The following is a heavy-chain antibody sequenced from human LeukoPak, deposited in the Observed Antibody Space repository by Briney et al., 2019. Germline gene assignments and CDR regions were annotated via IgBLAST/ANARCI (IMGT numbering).Heavy chain of an antibody. CDR2: IYDSGTT. CDR1: GFTVITNY. D-gene: IGHD3-16*01. CDR3: ASHWGGY. Sequence: HTGGSLRLSCAASGFTVITNYMSWVRQAPGKGLEWVSIIYDSGTTHYADSVKGRFTISRDNLRNTLYLQMNSLRAEDTAVYYCASHWGGYWGQGTLVTVSS. V-gene: IGHV3-53*01. J-gene: IGHJ4*02.